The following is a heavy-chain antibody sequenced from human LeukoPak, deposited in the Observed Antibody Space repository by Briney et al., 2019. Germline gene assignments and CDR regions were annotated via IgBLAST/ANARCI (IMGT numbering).Heavy chain of an antibody. D-gene: IGHD3-22*01. V-gene: IGHV3-30*04. CDR3: ARDSYYYYYDSSGYYPGDYGMDV. Sequence: PGGSLRLSCAASGFTFSSYAMHWVRQAPGKGLEWVAVISYDGSNRYYADSVKGRFTISRDNSKNTLYLQMNSLRAEDTAVYYCARDSYYYYYDSSGYYPGDYGMDVWGQGTTVTVSS. CDR2: ISYDGSNR. CDR1: GFTFSSYA. J-gene: IGHJ6*02.